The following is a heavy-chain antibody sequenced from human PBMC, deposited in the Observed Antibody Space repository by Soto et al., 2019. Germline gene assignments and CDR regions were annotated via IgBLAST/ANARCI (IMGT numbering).Heavy chain of an antibody. CDR3: ARRPSRDYDFWSGYPYYFAY. D-gene: IGHD3-3*01. CDR2: IYYSGST. Sequence: PSETLSLTCTVSGGSISSGGYYWSWIRQHPGKGLEWIGYIYYSGSTYYNPSLKSRVTISVDTSKNQFSLKLSSVTAADTAVYSCARRPSRDYDFWSGYPYYFAYWGQGTLVTVSS. CDR1: GGSISSGGYY. J-gene: IGHJ4*02. V-gene: IGHV4-31*03.